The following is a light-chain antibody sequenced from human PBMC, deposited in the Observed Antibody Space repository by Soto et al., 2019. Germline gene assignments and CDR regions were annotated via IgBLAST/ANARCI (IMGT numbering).Light chain of an antibody. J-gene: IGKJ2*01. CDR1: QSVASN. Sequence: IVLTQSPATLSVSPGERATLSCRTSQSVASNFAWYQQKPGQAPRLLVYGAFIRAPGFPVRFRGSGSGSEFTLTISSLQSEDGATYYCQQYDKWPYTCGQGTKV. CDR3: QQYDKWPYT. V-gene: IGKV3-15*01. CDR2: GAF.